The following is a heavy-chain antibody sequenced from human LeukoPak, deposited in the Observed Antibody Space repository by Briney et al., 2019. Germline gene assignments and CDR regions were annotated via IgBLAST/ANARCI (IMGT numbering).Heavy chain of an antibody. Sequence: ASVKVSCKASGYTLTSYYMHWVRQAPGQGLEWMGIINPSGGSTSYAQKFQGRVTMTRDTSTSTVYMELSSLRSEDTAVYYCARPVVPAARTASFDLWGRGTLVTVSS. CDR3: ARPVVPAARTASFDL. CDR1: GYTLTSYY. V-gene: IGHV1-46*01. D-gene: IGHD2-2*01. J-gene: IGHJ2*01. CDR2: INPSGGST.